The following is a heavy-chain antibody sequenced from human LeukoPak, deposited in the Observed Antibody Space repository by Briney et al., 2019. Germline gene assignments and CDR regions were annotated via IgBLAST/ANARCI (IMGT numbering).Heavy chain of an antibody. J-gene: IGHJ4*02. CDR3: ARDRIYYDSSGYYYFDY. V-gene: IGHV4-4*07. CDR1: GGSISSYY. CDR2: IYTSGST. Sequence: PSETLSLTCTVSGGSISSYYWSWIRQPAGKGLEWIGRIYTSGSTYYNPSLKSRVTMSVDTSKNQFSLKLSSVTAADTAVYYCARDRIYYDSSGYYYFDYWGQGTLVTVSS. D-gene: IGHD3-22*01.